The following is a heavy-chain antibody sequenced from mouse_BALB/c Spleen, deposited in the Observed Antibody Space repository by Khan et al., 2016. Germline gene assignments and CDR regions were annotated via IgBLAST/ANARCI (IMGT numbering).Heavy chain of an antibody. CDR3: AGCGYDYAWFAY. Sequence: QIQLVQSGPELKKPGETVKISCKASGYSFTNYGMNWVKQAPGKGLKWMGWIDTNTGDPTYAEEFKGRFASSVETSAITAYVQINNLTNDDTATDCCAGCGYDYAWFAYWGQGTLVTVSA. CDR1: GYSFTNYG. CDR2: IDTNTGDP. V-gene: IGHV9-3*02. D-gene: IGHD2-4*01. J-gene: IGHJ3*01.